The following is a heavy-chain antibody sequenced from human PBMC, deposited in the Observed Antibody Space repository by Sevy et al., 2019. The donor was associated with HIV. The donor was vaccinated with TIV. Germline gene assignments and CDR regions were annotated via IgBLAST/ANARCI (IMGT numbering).Heavy chain of an antibody. J-gene: IGHJ3*01. Sequence: ASVKVSCKASGYTFSSYEIHWVRQAPGQTLEWMGWIIAGNGNTKYSQKFQGRVTITRETSASTAYMELSSLRSEDTAVYYCARVFSGYAVAFDFWGQGTMVTVSS. CDR3: ARVFSGYAVAFDF. V-gene: IGHV1-3*01. CDR2: IIAGNGNT. D-gene: IGHD5-12*01. CDR1: GYTFSSYE.